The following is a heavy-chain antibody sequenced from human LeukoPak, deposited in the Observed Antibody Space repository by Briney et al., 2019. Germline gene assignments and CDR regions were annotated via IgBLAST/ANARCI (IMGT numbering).Heavy chain of an antibody. V-gene: IGHV4-39*02. J-gene: IGHJ6*03. D-gene: IGHD3-10*01. Sequence: SETLSLTRTVSGGSISSSSYYWGWIRQPPGKGLEWIGSIYYSGSTYYNPSLKSRVTISVDTSKNQFSLKLSSVTAADTAVYYCARETAYGSGYYYYYMDVWGKGTTVTVSS. CDR1: GGSISSSSYY. CDR2: IYYSGST. CDR3: ARETAYGSGYYYYYMDV.